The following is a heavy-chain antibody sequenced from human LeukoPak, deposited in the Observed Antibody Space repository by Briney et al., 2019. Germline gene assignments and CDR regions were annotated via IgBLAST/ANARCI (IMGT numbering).Heavy chain of an antibody. V-gene: IGHV4-39*01. D-gene: IGHD6-13*01. Sequence: SETLSLTCTVSGGSISSSSYYWGWIRQPPGKGLEWIGSIYYSGSTYYNPSLKSRVTISVDTSKNQFSLKLSSVTAADTAVYYCARQIAAAGTYYFDYWGQGTLVTVS. J-gene: IGHJ4*02. CDR3: ARQIAAAGTYYFDY. CDR1: GGSISSSSYY. CDR2: IYYSGST.